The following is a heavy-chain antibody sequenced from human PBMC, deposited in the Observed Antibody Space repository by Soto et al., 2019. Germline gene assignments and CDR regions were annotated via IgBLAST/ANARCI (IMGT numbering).Heavy chain of an antibody. J-gene: IGHJ5*02. D-gene: IGHD3-22*01. Sequence: GGSLRLSCAASGFTFSTYAMNWVRQAPGKGLEWVSGISGSGDSTYYADSVKGRFTVSRDNSKNTLYLQMNSLRDEDTAVYYCAGDYDSSGYYDLNWFDPWGQGTLVTVS. CDR3: AGDYDSSGYYDLNWFDP. V-gene: IGHV3-23*01. CDR2: ISGSGDST. CDR1: GFTFSTYA.